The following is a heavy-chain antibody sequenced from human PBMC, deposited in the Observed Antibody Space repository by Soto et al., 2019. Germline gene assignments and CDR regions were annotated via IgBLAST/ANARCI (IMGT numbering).Heavy chain of an antibody. V-gene: IGHV3-23*01. J-gene: IGHJ4*02. Sequence: GGSLRLSCAASGFTFSNSAMTWVRQAPAMGLEWVSTIRDSDSGGSTFYADSVKGRFTISRDDSKNTLYLQMSSLRAEDTAMYYCAKVRVGIDVDFDYWGQGALVTVSS. CDR3: AKVRVGIDVDFDY. CDR2: IRDSDSGGST. D-gene: IGHD2-21*01. CDR1: GFTFSNSA.